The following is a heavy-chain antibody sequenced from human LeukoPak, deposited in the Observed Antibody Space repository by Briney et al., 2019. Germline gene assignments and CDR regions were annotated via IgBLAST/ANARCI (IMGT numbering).Heavy chain of an antibody. J-gene: IGHJ6*02. Sequence: GASVKVSRKASGYTFTGYYMHWVRQAPGQGLEWMGWINPNSGGTNYAQKFQGWVTMTRDTSISTAYMELSRLRSDDTAVYYCARDSSYGSGKTYYYYGMDVWGQGTTVTVSS. D-gene: IGHD3-10*01. CDR2: INPNSGGT. CDR1: GYTFTGYY. V-gene: IGHV1-2*04. CDR3: ARDSSYGSGKTYYYYGMDV.